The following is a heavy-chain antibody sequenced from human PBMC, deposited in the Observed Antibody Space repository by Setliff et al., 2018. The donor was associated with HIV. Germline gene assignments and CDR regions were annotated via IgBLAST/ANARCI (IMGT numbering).Heavy chain of an antibody. D-gene: IGHD1-26*01. Sequence: SETLSLTCTVSGGSISSGSYYWSWIRQPAGKGLEWIGRIYTSGSTNYNPSLKSRVTISVDTSKNQFSLKLSSVTAADTAVYYCAREPPTYPNDAFDIWGQGTMVTVS. CDR1: GGSISSGSYY. V-gene: IGHV4-61*02. CDR3: AREPPTYPNDAFDI. CDR2: IYTSGST. J-gene: IGHJ3*02.